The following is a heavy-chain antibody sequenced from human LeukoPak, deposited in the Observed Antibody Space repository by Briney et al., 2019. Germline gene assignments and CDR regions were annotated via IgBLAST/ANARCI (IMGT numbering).Heavy chain of an antibody. J-gene: IGHJ4*02. CDR3: VREGSSGWYKIFDY. Sequence: ASVKVSCTASGYTFTGYYMHWVRQAPGQGLEWVGWINPNSGATNFAQNFQGRVTMTRDTSISTAYMELSSLTIDDTAVYYCVREGSSGWYKIFDYWGQGTLVTVSS. V-gene: IGHV1-2*02. CDR2: INPNSGAT. CDR1: GYTFTGYY. D-gene: IGHD6-19*01.